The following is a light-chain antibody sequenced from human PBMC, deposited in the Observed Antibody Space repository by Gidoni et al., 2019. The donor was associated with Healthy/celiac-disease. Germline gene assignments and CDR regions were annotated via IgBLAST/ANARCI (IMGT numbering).Light chain of an antibody. J-gene: IGKJ1*01. CDR2: DAS. Sequence: DIQMTQSPSTLSASIVDRVTITCRASQSISSWLAWYQQKPGKAPKLLIYDASSLESGVPSRFSGSGSGTEFTLTISSLQPDDFATYYCQQYNSYSGTFXQXTKVEIK. CDR1: QSISSW. V-gene: IGKV1-5*01. CDR3: QQYNSYSGT.